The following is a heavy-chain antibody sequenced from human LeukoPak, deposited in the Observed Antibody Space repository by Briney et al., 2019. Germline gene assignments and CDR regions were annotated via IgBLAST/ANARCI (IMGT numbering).Heavy chain of an antibody. CDR2: INHSGST. D-gene: IGHD4-23*01. J-gene: IGHJ1*01. CDR3: ASLGETTVVTGGDY. CDR1: GGSFSGYY. V-gene: IGHV4-34*01. Sequence: SETLSLTCAVYGGSFSGYYWSWIRQPPGKGLEWIGEINHSGSTNYNPSLKSRATISVDTSKNQYSLKLRSVTAADTAVYYCASLGETTVVTGGDYWGQGTLVTVSS.